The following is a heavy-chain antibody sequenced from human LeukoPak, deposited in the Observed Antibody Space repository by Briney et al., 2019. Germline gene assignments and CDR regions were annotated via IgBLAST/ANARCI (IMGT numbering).Heavy chain of an antibody. V-gene: IGHV1-24*01. Sequence: ASVKVSCKVSGYTLTELSMHWVRQAPGKGLEWMGGFDPEDGETIYAQKFQGRLTMTEDTSTDTAYMELSSLRSEDTAVYYCAMTDGWGYRLDYWGQGTLVTVSS. D-gene: IGHD5-12*01. J-gene: IGHJ4*02. CDR1: GYTLTELS. CDR3: AMTDGWGYRLDY. CDR2: FDPEDGET.